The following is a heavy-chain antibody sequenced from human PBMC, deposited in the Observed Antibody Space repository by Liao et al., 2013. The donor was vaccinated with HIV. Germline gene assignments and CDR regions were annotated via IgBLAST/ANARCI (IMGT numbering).Heavy chain of an antibody. Sequence: QVQLQESGPGLVKPSETLSLTCSVSGGSISSYYWTWIRQPAGKGLEWIGRISSAGGTNSNPSLKSRVTMSVDTSKNQFSLNLNSVTAADTAIYFCARKGVGIDAFDIWGQGTMVVVSS. CDR1: GGSISSYY. D-gene: IGHD3-10*01. J-gene: IGHJ3*02. CDR3: ARKGVGIDAFDI. V-gene: IGHV4-4*07. CDR2: ISSAGGT.